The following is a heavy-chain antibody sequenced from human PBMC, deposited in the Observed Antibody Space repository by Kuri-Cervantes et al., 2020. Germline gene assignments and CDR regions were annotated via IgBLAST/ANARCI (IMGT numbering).Heavy chain of an antibody. CDR2: INHSGST. CDR3: ARDDYGYVGGY. V-gene: IGHV4-34*01. CDR1: GGSFSGYY. J-gene: IGHJ4*02. D-gene: IGHD4-17*01. Sequence: GSLSLTCAVYGGSFSGYYWSWIRQPPGKGLEWIGEINHSGSTNYNPSLKSRVTISVDTSKNQFSPKLSSVTASDTAVYYCARDDYGYVGGYWGQGTLVTVSS.